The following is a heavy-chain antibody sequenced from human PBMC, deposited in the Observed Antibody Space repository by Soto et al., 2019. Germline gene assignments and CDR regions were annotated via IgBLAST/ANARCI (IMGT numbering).Heavy chain of an antibody. Sequence: GGSLRLSCAASGFTFSSYSMNWVRQAPGKGLEWVSSISSSSSYIYYADSVKGRLTISRDNAKNSLYLQMNSLRAEDTAVYYCARGGDSSSSFYYYYGMDVWGQGTTVTVSS. CDR1: GFTFSSYS. D-gene: IGHD6-6*01. J-gene: IGHJ6*02. CDR3: ARGGDSSSSFYYYYGMDV. V-gene: IGHV3-21*01. CDR2: ISSSSSYI.